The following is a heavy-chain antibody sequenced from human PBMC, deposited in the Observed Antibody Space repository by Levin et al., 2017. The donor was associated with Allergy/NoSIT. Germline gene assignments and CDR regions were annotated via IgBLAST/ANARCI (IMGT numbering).Heavy chain of an antibody. D-gene: IGHD6-6*01. Sequence: SETLSLTCTVSGGSISDDSYYWAWVRQPPGKGLEWVGSIYYDGSAYYNPSLKTRRTISVDTSKNQFSLRGNSVIAADTAVDYCAGAPNRPYYYHYGLDVWGPGTTVTVSS. CDR3: AGAPNRPYYYHYGLDV. V-gene: IGHV4-39*07. J-gene: IGHJ6*02. CDR1: GGSISDDSYY. CDR2: IYYDGSA.